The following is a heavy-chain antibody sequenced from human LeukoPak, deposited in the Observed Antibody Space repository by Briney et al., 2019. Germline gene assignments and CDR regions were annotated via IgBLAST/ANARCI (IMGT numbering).Heavy chain of an antibody. V-gene: IGHV3-23*01. D-gene: IGHD3-3*01. Sequence: GGSLRLSCAASGSTFSIYAMNWVRQAPGKGLEWVSSISANGGETHYADSVKGRFTISRDNSKNTLYLQNNNPRVEDTAVYYCAKRYYDFPLDYWGQGTLVTVSS. CDR1: GSTFSIYA. CDR2: ISANGGET. CDR3: AKRYYDFPLDY. J-gene: IGHJ4*02.